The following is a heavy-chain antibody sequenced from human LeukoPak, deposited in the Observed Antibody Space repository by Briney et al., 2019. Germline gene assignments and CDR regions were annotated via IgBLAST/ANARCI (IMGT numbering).Heavy chain of an antibody. CDR2: IYHSGSP. CDR1: GGSISSNNW. D-gene: IGHD1-26*01. J-gene: IGHJ4*02. V-gene: IGHV4-4*02. CDR3: ARSSGSYPPGY. Sequence: SGTLSLTCAVSGGSISSNNWWGWVRQPPGKGLEWIGEIYHSGSPNYNPSLKSRVTISVDKSRNHFSLNLSSVTAADTAVYYCARSSGSYPPGYWGQGTLVTVSS.